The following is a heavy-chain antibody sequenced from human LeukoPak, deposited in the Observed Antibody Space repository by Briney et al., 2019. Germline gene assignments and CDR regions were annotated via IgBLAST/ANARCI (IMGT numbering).Heavy chain of an antibody. J-gene: IGHJ6*02. CDR3: ARDPLTGYGSQWSGMDV. V-gene: IGHV4-30-4*01. D-gene: IGHD3-10*01. CDR2: IYYSGST. Sequence: SQTLSLTCTLSGGSISSGDYYWSWIRQPPGKGLEWIGYIYYSGSTYYNPSLKSRVTISVDTSKNQFSLKLSSVTAADTAVYCCARDPLTGYGSQWSGMDVWGQGTTVTVSS. CDR1: GGSISSGDYY.